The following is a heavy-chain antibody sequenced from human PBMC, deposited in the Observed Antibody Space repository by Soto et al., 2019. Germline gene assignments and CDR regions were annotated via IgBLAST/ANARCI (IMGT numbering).Heavy chain of an antibody. CDR3: ARSNDDYGGSVLYFDY. V-gene: IGHV1-46*01. D-gene: IGHD4-17*01. CDR1: GYTFTSYY. Sequence: QVQLVQSGAEVKKPGASVKVSCKASGYTFTSYYMHWVRQAPGQGLEWMGIITPSGGSTSYAQKFQGSVPMTRDTSTRTVYMELSSLSSEDTAVYYCARSNDDYGGSVLYFDYWGQGTLVTVSS. CDR2: ITPSGGST. J-gene: IGHJ4*02.